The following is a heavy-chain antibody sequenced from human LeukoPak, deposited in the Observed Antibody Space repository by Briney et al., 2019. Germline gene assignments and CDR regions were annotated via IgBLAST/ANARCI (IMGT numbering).Heavy chain of an antibody. J-gene: IGHJ5*02. D-gene: IGHD3-10*01. CDR2: INAGNGNT. V-gene: IGHV1-3*01. CDR1: GYTFTSYA. CDR3: ARGGGTIGFDP. Sequence: ASVKVSCKASGYTFTSYAMHWVRQAPGQRLEWMGWINAGNGNTKYSQKFQGRVTITRDTSASTAYMELSGLRSEDTAVYYCARGGGTIGFDPWGQGTLVTVSS.